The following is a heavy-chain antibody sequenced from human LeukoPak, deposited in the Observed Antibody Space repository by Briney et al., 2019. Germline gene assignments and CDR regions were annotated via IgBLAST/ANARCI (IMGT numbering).Heavy chain of an antibody. CDR3: ARHNPYYYGSGSSPTDYYYYGMDV. J-gene: IGHJ6*02. D-gene: IGHD3-10*01. CDR1: GGTFSSYV. Sequence: ASVKVSCKASGGTFSSYVISWVRQAPGQGLEWMGGIIPIFGTANYAQKFQGRVTITADESTSTAYMELSSLRSEDTAVYYCARHNPYYYGSGSSPTDYYYYGMDVWGQGTTVTVSS. V-gene: IGHV1-69*01. CDR2: IIPIFGTA.